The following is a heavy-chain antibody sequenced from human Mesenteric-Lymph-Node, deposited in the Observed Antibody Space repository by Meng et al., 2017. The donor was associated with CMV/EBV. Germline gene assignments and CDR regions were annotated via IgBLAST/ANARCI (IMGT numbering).Heavy chain of an antibody. CDR1: GLTFSGHW. V-gene: IGHV3-7*01. D-gene: IGHD2-8*01. CDR3: ASEGVYGPYFDC. CDR2: IKEDGSQK. J-gene: IGHJ4*02. Sequence: GGSLRLSCAASGLTFSGHWMSWVRQAPGKGLEWVANIKEDGSQKYYVDSVTGRFTISRDNAKSSLYLQMNGLRAEDTAVYYCASEGVYGPYFDCWGQGTVVTVSS.